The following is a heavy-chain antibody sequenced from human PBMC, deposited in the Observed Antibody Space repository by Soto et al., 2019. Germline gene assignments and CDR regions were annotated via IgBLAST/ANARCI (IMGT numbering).Heavy chain of an antibody. CDR3: AARVTYYYDGLLMNDAFDV. Sequence: SVKVSCKASGFTFTSSAVQWVRQARGQRLEWIGWIVVGSGNTNYAQKFQERVTITRDMSTSTAYMELSSLRSEDTAVYYCAARVTYYYDGLLMNDAFDVWGKGTMVTVS. CDR1: GFTFTSSA. D-gene: IGHD3-22*01. CDR2: IVVGSGNT. V-gene: IGHV1-58*01. J-gene: IGHJ3*01.